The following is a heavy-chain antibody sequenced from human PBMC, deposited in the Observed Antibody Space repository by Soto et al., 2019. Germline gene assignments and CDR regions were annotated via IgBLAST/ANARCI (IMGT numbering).Heavy chain of an antibody. D-gene: IGHD3-10*01. J-gene: IGHJ3*02. Sequence: QLQLQESGPGLVKPSETLSLTCTVSGGSISSSSYYWGWIRQPPGKGLEWIGSIYYSGSTYYNPSLKSRVTISVDTSKNQFSLKLRSVTAADTAVYYCARWGYYYGSGTTPNIWGKGTMVTVSS. CDR3: ARWGYYYGSGTTPNI. CDR1: GGSISSSSYY. V-gene: IGHV4-39*01. CDR2: IYYSGST.